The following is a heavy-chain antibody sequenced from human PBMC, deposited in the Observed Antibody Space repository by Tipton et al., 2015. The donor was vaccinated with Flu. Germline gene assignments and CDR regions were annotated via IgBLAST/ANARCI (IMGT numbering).Heavy chain of an antibody. CDR1: GGSISSYY. Sequence: LRLSCTVSGGSISSYYWSWIRQPPGKGLEWIGYIYYSGSTNYNPSLKSRVTISVDTSKNQFSLKLSSVTAADTAVYYCVTGYSSSWYRDAFDIWGQGTMVTVSS. CDR3: VTGYSSSWYRDAFDI. D-gene: IGHD6-13*01. CDR2: IYYSGST. V-gene: IGHV4-59*01. J-gene: IGHJ3*02.